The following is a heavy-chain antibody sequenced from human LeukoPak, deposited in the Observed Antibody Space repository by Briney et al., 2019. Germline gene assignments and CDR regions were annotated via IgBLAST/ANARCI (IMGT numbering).Heavy chain of an antibody. Sequence: RASVKVSCKASGGTFSSYAISWVRQAPGQGLEWMGGIIPIFGTANYAQKFRGRVTITADKSTSTAYMELSSLRSEDTAVYYCARDPGYDYVWGSFFDYWGQGTLVTVSS. D-gene: IGHD3-16*01. CDR2: IIPIFGTA. CDR3: ARDPGYDYVWGSFFDY. J-gene: IGHJ4*02. V-gene: IGHV1-69*06. CDR1: GGTFSSYA.